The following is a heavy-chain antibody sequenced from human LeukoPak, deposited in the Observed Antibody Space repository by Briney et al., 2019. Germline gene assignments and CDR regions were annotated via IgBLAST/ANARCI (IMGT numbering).Heavy chain of an antibody. CDR3: AGGTPGRLVDPAALYYFGH. CDR1: GGSFSGYY. CDR2: INHSGST. D-gene: IGHD2-2*01. Sequence: PSETLSLTCAVYGGSFSGYYWSWIRQPPGKGLEWIGEINHSGSTNYNPSLKSRVTISVDTSKNQFSLKLSSVTAADTAVYYCAGGTPGRLVDPAALYYFGHGGQGTLVTVSS. V-gene: IGHV4-34*01. J-gene: IGHJ4*02.